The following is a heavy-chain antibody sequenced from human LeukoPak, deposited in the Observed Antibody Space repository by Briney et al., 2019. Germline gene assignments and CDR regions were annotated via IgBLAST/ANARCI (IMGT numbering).Heavy chain of an antibody. CDR2: INPSGGST. V-gene: IGHV1-46*01. J-gene: IGHJ6*04. CDR3: AREKDVDTAMVDYYGMDV. Sequence: ASVKVSCKASGYTFTSYYMHWVRQAPGQGLEWMGIINPSGGSTSYAQKFQCRVTMTRDTSTSTVYMELSSLRSEDTAVYYCAREKDVDTAMVDYYGMDVWGKGTTVTVSS. CDR1: GYTFTSYY. D-gene: IGHD5-18*01.